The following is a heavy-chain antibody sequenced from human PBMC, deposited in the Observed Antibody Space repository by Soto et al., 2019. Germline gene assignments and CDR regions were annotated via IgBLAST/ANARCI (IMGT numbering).Heavy chain of an antibody. Sequence: ASVKVSCKASGYTLTSYGISWVRQAPGQGLEWMGWISAYNGNTNYAQNLQGRVTLTTDTSTSTAYMELRSLRSDDTAVYYCARDRSNWFDHWGQGSLVTVSS. CDR2: ISAYNGNT. V-gene: IGHV1-18*01. CDR3: ARDRSNWFDH. J-gene: IGHJ5*02. CDR1: GYTLTSYG.